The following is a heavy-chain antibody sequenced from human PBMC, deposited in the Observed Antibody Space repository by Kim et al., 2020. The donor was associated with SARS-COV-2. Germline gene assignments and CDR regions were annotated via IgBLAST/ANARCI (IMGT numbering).Heavy chain of an antibody. V-gene: IGHV4-59*08. Sequence: PPLKSRVTISVDTSKNQFSLKLSSVTAADTAVYYCARHGGYSSSWYWFDPWGQGTLVTVSS. CDR3: ARHGGYSSSWYWFDP. D-gene: IGHD6-13*01. J-gene: IGHJ5*02.